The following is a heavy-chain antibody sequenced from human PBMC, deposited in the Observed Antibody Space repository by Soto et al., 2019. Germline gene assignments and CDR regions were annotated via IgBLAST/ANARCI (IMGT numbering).Heavy chain of an antibody. CDR3: AREPGGRVGIPVTTETTSSYNMVFDF. V-gene: IGHV1-8*01. J-gene: IGHJ3*01. D-gene: IGHD3-16*01. CDR1: GYTFTSYD. Sequence: ASVKVSCKASGYTFTSYDINWVRQATGQGLEWMGWMNPNSGNTGYAQKFQSRVTMTRNTSISTAYMELSSLRSADTAVYYCAREPGGRVGIPVTTETTSSYNMVFDFWANGTMVPV. CDR2: MNPNSGNT.